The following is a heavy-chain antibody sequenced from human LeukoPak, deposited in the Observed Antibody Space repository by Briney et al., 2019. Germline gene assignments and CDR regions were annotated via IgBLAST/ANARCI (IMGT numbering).Heavy chain of an antibody. Sequence: GGSLRLSCAASGFTFSTYWMHWVRQAPGKGLVWVSRINSDGSSTSYADSVKGRFTISRDNAKNTLYLQMNSLRAEDTAVYYCASGILTGEDYYYGMDVWGQGTTVTLSS. D-gene: IGHD3-9*01. V-gene: IGHV3-74*01. CDR3: ASGILTGEDYYYGMDV. CDR1: GFTFSTYW. J-gene: IGHJ6*02. CDR2: INSDGSST.